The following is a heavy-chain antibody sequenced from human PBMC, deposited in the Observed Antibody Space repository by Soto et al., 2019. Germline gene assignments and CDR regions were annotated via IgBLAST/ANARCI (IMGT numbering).Heavy chain of an antibody. V-gene: IGHV1-58*02. CDR2: IVVGSGNT. CDR1: GFTFTSSA. D-gene: IGHD4-17*01. J-gene: IGHJ6*02. Sequence: SVKVSCKASGFTFTSSAMQWVRQARGQRLEWIGWIVVGSGNTNYAQKFQERVTITRDMSTSTAYMELSSVTAADTAVYYCARDTLGGAVTTTYYYYGMDVWGQGTTVTVSS. CDR3: ARDTLGGAVTTTYYYYGMDV.